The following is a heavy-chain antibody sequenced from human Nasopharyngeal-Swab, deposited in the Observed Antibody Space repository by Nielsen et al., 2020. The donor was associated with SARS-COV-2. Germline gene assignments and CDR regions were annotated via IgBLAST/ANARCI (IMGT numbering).Heavy chain of an antibody. D-gene: IGHD6-6*01. J-gene: IGHJ3*02. CDR3: ARLKVIAARRGDAFDI. CDR1: GFTFSDYY. Sequence: GESLKISCAASGFTFSDYYMSWIRQAPGKGLEWVSYISSSGSTLNNVDSVKGRFTISRDNAKNSLYLQMNSLRAEDTAVYYCARLKVIAARRGDAFDIWGQGTMVTVSS. V-gene: IGHV3-11*04. CDR2: ISSSGSTL.